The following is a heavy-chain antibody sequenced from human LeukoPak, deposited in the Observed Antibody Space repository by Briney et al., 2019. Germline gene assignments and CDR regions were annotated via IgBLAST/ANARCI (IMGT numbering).Heavy chain of an antibody. V-gene: IGHV1-18*01. D-gene: IGHD5-18*01. CDR2: ISSYNGNK. J-gene: IGHJ4*02. Sequence: GASVTVSCKASGYTFTSYGISWVRQAPSQGRDWMGWISSYNGNKNYAQKLQGRVPMTTDTSTSTAYMELRSLRSDDTAVYYCARNRRGYSYGPVDYWGQGTLVTVSS. CDR1: GYTFTSYG. CDR3: ARNRRGYSYGPVDY.